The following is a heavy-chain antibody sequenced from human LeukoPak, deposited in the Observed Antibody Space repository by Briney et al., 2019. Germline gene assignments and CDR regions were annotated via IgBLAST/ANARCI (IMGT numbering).Heavy chain of an antibody. D-gene: IGHD3-10*01. V-gene: IGHV1-46*01. Sequence: ASVKVSCKASGYTFTSYYMHWVRQAPGQGLEWMGIINPSGGSTSYAQKFQGRATMTRDTSTSTVYMELSSLRSEDTAVYYCARVRFGKFGTVYWGQGTLVTVSS. CDR1: GYTFTSYY. CDR3: ARVRFGKFGTVY. CDR2: INPSGGST. J-gene: IGHJ4*02.